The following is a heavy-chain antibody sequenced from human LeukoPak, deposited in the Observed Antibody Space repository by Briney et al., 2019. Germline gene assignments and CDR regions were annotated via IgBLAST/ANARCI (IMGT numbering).Heavy chain of an antibody. D-gene: IGHD1-14*01. CDR1: GFPFSSYW. Sequence: LAGGALRLPCAAPGFPFSSYWMSWVRQAPGKGLEWVANIKQDGSEKYYVDSVKGRFTISRDNAKNSLYLQMNSLRAEDTAVYYCARVRYCDYWGQGTLVTVSS. CDR2: IKQDGSEK. J-gene: IGHJ4*02. V-gene: IGHV3-7*01. CDR3: ARVRYCDY.